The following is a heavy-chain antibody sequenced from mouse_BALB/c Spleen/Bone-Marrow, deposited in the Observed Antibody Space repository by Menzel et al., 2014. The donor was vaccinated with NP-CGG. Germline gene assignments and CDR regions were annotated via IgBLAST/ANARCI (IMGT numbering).Heavy chain of an antibody. CDR3: ARRVYYDYDGGAWFAY. CDR1: GYPFTSYD. J-gene: IGHJ3*01. V-gene: IGHV1-85*01. CDR2: IFPGDGST. Sequence: VQLQQSGAELVKPGASVKLSCKASGYPFTSYDINWVRQRPEQGLEWIGWIFPGDGSTKYNEKFKGKATLTTDKSSSTAYMQLSRLTSEDSAVYFCARRVYYDYDGGAWFAYWGQGTLVTVSA. D-gene: IGHD2-4*01.